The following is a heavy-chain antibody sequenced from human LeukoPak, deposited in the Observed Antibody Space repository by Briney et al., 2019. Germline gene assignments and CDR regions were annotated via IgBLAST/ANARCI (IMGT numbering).Heavy chain of an antibody. Sequence: ASVKVSSKASGYTFTSYDINWVRQATGQGLEWMGWMNPNSGNTGYAQKFQGRVTITRNTSISTAYMELSSLRSEDTAVYYCASAGVATDPQFDYWGQGTLVTVSS. D-gene: IGHD1-26*01. V-gene: IGHV1-8*03. CDR3: ASAGVATDPQFDY. CDR2: MNPNSGNT. CDR1: GYTFTSYD. J-gene: IGHJ4*02.